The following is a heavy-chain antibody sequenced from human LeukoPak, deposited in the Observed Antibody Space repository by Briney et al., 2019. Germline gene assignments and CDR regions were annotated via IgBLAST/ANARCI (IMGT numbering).Heavy chain of an antibody. CDR2: INHSGST. Sequence: SETLSLTCAVYGGSFSGYYWSWIRQPPGKGLEWIGEINHSGSTNYNPSPKSRVNLSVDTSKNQFSLKLSSVTAADTAVYYCARVVATKQRGYGYWGQGTLVTVSS. J-gene: IGHJ4*02. CDR1: GGSFSGYY. CDR3: ARVVATKQRGYGY. D-gene: IGHD5-12*01. V-gene: IGHV4-34*01.